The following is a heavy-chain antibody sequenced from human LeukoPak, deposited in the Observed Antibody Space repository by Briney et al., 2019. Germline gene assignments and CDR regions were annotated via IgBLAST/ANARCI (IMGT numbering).Heavy chain of an antibody. CDR2: INPNSGGT. V-gene: IGHV1-2*02. CDR3: ARATLTYYYDSSGYYWFDY. J-gene: IGHJ4*02. D-gene: IGHD3-22*01. Sequence: ASVKVSCKASGYTFTGYYMHWVRQAPGQGLEWMGWINPNSGGTNYAQDFHGRVTMTRDTSISTAYMELSRLRSDDTAVYYCARATLTYYYDSSGYYWFDYWGQGTLVTVSS. CDR1: GYTFTGYY.